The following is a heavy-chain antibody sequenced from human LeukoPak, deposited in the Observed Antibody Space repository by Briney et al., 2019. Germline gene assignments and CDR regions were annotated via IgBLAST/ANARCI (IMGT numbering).Heavy chain of an antibody. CDR2: IYYSGST. V-gene: IGHV4-39*01. D-gene: IGHD6-13*01. Sequence: SETLSLTCTVSGGSISSSSYYWGWIRQPPGTGLEWIGSIYYSGSTYYNPSLKSRVTISVDTSKNQFSLKLSSVTAADTAVYYCARGKRAAALNWGQGTLVTVSS. J-gene: IGHJ4*02. CDR3: ARGKRAAALN. CDR1: GGSISSSSYY.